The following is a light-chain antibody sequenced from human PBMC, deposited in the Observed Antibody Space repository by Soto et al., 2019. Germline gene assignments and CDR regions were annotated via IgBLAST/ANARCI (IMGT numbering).Light chain of an antibody. Sequence: DIQMTQSPSTLSASVGDRVTITCRASQSISSWLAWYQQKPGKAPKLLFYKASSLESGVPSRFSGSGSGTEFTLTISSLQPDDFGTYYCQQYNSYSRTFGQGTKVEIK. V-gene: IGKV1-5*03. CDR3: QQYNSYSRT. CDR2: KAS. J-gene: IGKJ1*01. CDR1: QSISSW.